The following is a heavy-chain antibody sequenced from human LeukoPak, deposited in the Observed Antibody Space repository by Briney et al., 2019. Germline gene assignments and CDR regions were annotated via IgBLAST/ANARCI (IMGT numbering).Heavy chain of an antibody. CDR1: GDSISSNY. CDR3: ARGMYYYYYYMDV. CDR2: SYASGST. J-gene: IGHJ6*03. V-gene: IGHV4-4*07. Sequence: SETLSLTCIVSGDSISSNYWSWIRQPAGKGLEWIGRSYASGSTSYNPSLKSRVTMSLDTSKNQLSLKLTSVTAADTAVYYCARGMYYYYYYMDVWGKGTTVTVSS.